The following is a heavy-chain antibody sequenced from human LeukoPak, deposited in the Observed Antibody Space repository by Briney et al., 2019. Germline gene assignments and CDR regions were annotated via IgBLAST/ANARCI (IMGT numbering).Heavy chain of an antibody. V-gene: IGHV1-2*02. CDR3: ARDYGDYAYYFDY. CDR2: INPNSGGT. D-gene: IGHD4-17*01. Sequence: ASVKVSCKASGYTXTGYYMHWVRQAPGQGLEWMGWINPNSGGTNYAQKFQGRVTMTRDTSISTAYMELSRLRSDDTAVYYCARDYGDYAYYFDYWGQGTLVTVSS. CDR1: GYTXTGYY. J-gene: IGHJ4*02.